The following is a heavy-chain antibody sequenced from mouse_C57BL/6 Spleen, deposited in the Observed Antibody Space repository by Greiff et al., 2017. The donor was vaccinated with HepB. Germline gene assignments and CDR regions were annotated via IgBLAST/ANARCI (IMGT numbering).Heavy chain of an antibody. V-gene: IGHV3-6*01. J-gene: IGHJ3*01. D-gene: IGHD1-1*01. CDR2: ISYDGSN. CDR1: GYSITSGYY. Sequence: EVQLQESGPGLVKPSQSLSLTCSVTGYSITSGYYWNWIRQVPGNKLEWMGYISYDGSNNYNPSLKNRISITRDTSKNQFFLKLNSVTTEDTATYYCARDYYGSSPYAYWGQGTLVTVSA. CDR3: ARDYYGSSPYAY.